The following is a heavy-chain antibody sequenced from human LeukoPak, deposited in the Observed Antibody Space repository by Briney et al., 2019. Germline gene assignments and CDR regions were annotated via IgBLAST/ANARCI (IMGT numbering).Heavy chain of an antibody. Sequence: SATLSLTSAVGGGSFSGYYWSWSRPPPGKGEERMGEINNSGSNNYNTSIKRGATISVATSKNQFSLKLSSVTAADTAVYYCARETSVEWLLVFDAFDIWGQGTMVTVSS. V-gene: IGHV4-34*01. J-gene: IGHJ3*02. CDR1: GGSFSGYY. CDR3: ARETSVEWLLVFDAFDI. CDR2: INNSGSN. D-gene: IGHD3-3*01.